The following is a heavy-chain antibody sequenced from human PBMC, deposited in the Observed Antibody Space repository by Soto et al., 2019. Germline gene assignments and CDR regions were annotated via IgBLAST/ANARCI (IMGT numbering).Heavy chain of an antibody. V-gene: IGHV3-30*18. CDR1: GFTFSSYG. J-gene: IGHJ4*02. CDR2: ISYDGSNK. CDR3: AKDLIVAGATTGFFPLSDY. D-gene: IGHD1-26*01. Sequence: GGSLRLSCAASGFTFSSYGMHWVRQAPGKGLEGVAVISYDGSNKYYADSVKGRFTISRDNSKNTLYLQMNSLRAEDTAVYYCAKDLIVAGATTGFFPLSDYWGQGTLVTVSS.